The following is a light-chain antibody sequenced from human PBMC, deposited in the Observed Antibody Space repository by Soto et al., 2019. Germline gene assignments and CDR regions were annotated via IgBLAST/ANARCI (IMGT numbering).Light chain of an antibody. CDR2: EVT. V-gene: IGLV2-14*01. Sequence: QSVLTLPASVSGSPGQSITISCTATSSDVGSFNYVSWYQHHPGKAPKLMIYEVTSRPSGVSNRFSGSKSGNTASLTISGLQAEDEADYYCVSYATRTTLYVFGSGTQVTVL. CDR3: VSYATRTTLYV. CDR1: SSDVGSFNY. J-gene: IGLJ1*01.